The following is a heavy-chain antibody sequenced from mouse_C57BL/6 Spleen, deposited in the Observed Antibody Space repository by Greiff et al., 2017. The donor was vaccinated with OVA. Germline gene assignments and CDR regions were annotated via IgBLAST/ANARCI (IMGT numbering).Heavy chain of an antibody. CDR2: ISYDGSN. D-gene: IGHD2-5*01. V-gene: IGHV3-6*01. CDR3: ARGRAYYSNYEGWFAY. CDR1: GYSITSGYY. Sequence: EVHLVESGPGLVKPSQSLSLTCSVTGYSITSGYYWNWIRQFPGNKLEWMGYISYDGSNNYNPSLKNRISITRDTSKNQFFLKLNSVTTEDTATYYCARGRAYYSNYEGWFAYWGQGTLVTVSA. J-gene: IGHJ3*01.